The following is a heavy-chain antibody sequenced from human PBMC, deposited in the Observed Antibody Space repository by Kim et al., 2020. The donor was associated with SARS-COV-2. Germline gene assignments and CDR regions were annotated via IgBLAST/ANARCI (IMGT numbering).Heavy chain of an antibody. Sequence: ASVKVSCKVSGNIISDLSMHWVRQTPGKGLQWMGGFDPEDGDTIYAQNFQGRVTMTEDASTDTAYMELRSLRSEDTDIYYCATFLANHDAFYIWGQGTMVIVSS. V-gene: IGHV1-24*01. D-gene: IGHD3-3*01. CDR3: ATFLANHDAFYI. CDR2: FDPEDGDT. CDR1: GNIISDLS. J-gene: IGHJ3*02.